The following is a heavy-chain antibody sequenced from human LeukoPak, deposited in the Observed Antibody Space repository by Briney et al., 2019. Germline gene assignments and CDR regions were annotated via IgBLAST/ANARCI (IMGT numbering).Heavy chain of an antibody. CDR3: ARVSGYVPQAFDY. CDR2: IYSGGST. D-gene: IGHD5-12*01. CDR1: GFTFSSYA. V-gene: IGHV3-53*01. J-gene: IGHJ4*02. Sequence: PGGSLRLSCAASGFTFSSYAMSWVRRAPGKGLEWVSVIYSGGSTYYADSVKGRFTISRDNSKNTLYLQMNSLRAEDTAVYYCARVSGYVPQAFDYWGQGTLVTVSS.